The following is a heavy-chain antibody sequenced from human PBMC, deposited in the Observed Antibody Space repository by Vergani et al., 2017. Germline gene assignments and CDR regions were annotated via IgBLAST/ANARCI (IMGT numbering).Heavy chain of an antibody. J-gene: IGHJ3*01. D-gene: IGHD2-2*01. CDR3: AREYSSTSGRAFDF. CDR2: VSTGRKSP. Sequence: QLVASGGGWVQPGGSLRLSCVVSGFDFSSYIMNWVRQAPGKGLGWVSFVSTGRKSPSSAESGKGRFTISRDRAKNSLYLQMDSLRAEDTAVYYCAREYSSTSGRAFDFWGQGKKVTVSS. V-gene: IGHV3-48*01. CDR1: GFDFSSYI.